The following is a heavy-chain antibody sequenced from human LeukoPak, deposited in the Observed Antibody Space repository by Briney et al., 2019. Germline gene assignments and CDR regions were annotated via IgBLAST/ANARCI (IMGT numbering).Heavy chain of an antibody. Sequence: PGGSLRLSYAASGFTFNSYSMNWVRQAPGKGLEWVSSISSSSSYLYYADSVKGRFTISRDNAKNSLYLQMNSLRAGDTAVYYCAGGHIVATISDAFDIWGQGTMVTVSS. CDR3: AGGHIVATISDAFDI. CDR2: ISSSSSYL. CDR1: GFTFNSYS. V-gene: IGHV3-21*01. D-gene: IGHD5-12*01. J-gene: IGHJ3*02.